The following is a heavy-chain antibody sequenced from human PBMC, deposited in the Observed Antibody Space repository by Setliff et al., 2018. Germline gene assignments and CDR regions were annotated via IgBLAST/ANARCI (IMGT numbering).Heavy chain of an antibody. J-gene: IGHJ6*02. Sequence: GGSLRLSCAASGFDFKTHWMDWARQAPGKGLEWVANIKEDGSQRNYVDAVRGRFTVSRDNARNLLYLQMNSLRAEDTAVYYCAKDPTHYVLLWFGAPYGMDVWGQGTTVTVSS. CDR3: AKDPTHYVLLWFGAPYGMDV. CDR2: IKEDGSQR. CDR1: GFDFKTHW. D-gene: IGHD3-10*01. V-gene: IGHV3-7*03.